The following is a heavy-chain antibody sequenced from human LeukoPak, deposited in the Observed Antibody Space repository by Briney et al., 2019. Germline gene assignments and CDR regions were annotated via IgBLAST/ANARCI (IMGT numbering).Heavy chain of an antibody. D-gene: IGHD6-19*01. CDR3: ARVPVAGTGPDC. J-gene: IGHJ4*02. V-gene: IGHV4-61*01. CDR1: GGSVSSGIYF. Sequence: SETLSLTGTVSGGSVSSGIYFWSWIRQPPGNGLEWIAYMSDSGSTDSNPSLRSRVTISVDTSNNQFSLKLSSVTAADTAVYYCARVPVAGTGPDCWGQGTLVTVSS. CDR2: MSDSGST.